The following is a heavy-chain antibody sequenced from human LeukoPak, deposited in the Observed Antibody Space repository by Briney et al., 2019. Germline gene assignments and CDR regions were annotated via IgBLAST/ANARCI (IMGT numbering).Heavy chain of an antibody. Sequence: PGGSLRLSCAASGFTFSNYAMSWVRQAPGKGLEWVSAISGSGGSTYYADSVKGRFTISRDNSKNTLYLQMNSLRVEDTAVYYCAKVWQRVFLYFNYWGQGTLVTVSS. CDR3: AKVWQRVFLYFNY. CDR2: ISGSGGST. V-gene: IGHV3-23*01. J-gene: IGHJ4*02. D-gene: IGHD3-10*01. CDR1: GFTFSNYA.